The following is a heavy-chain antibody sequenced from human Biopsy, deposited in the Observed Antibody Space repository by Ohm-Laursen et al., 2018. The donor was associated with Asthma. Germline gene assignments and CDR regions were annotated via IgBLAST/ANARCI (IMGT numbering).Heavy chain of an antibody. CDR1: GVALSGYT. J-gene: IGHJ4*01. V-gene: IGHV1-58*01. Sequence: ASVKVSCNASGVALSGYTFEWVRQARGLGLEWIAWIVFASGATNYAQNFQDRLNVTRDMSAGSVSMELRGLSSPDTAVYYFAAGRTSLQGESLIWGQGTLVSVSS. D-gene: IGHD2/OR15-2a*01. CDR3: AAGRTSLQGESLI. CDR2: IVFASGAT.